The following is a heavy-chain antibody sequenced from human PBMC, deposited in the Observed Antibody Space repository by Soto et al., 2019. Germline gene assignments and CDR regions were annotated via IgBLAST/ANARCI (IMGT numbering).Heavy chain of an antibody. V-gene: IGHV3-21*01. D-gene: IGHD3-10*01. CDR1: GFTFSSYS. CDR2: ISGSSSYI. CDR3: ARDKGVWFGEFNAFDI. J-gene: IGHJ3*02. Sequence: GGSLRLSCAASGFTFSSYSMNWVRQAPGKGLEWVSSISGSSSYIYYADSVKGRFTISRDNAKNSLYLQMNSLRAEDTAVYYCARDKGVWFGEFNAFDIWGQGTMVTVSS.